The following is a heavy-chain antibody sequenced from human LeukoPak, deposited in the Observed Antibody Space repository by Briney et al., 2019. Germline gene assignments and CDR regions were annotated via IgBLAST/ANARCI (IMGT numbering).Heavy chain of an antibody. D-gene: IGHD2-2*01. CDR3: ALGDCSSTSCYVFDY. V-gene: IGHV4-59*01. CDR1: GGSISSYY. J-gene: IGHJ4*02. Sequence: PSETLSLTCTVSGGSISSYYWSWIRQPPGKGLEWIGYIFNSGSTNYNPSLKSRVTISVDTSKNQFSLKLSSVTAADTAVYFCALGDCSSTSCYVFDYWGQGTLVTVPS. CDR2: IFNSGST.